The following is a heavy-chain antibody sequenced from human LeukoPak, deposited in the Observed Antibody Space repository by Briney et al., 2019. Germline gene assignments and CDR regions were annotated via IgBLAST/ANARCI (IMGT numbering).Heavy chain of an antibody. Sequence: GGSLRLSCAASGFTFSSYAMHWVRQAPGKGLEWVAVISYDGSNKYYADSVKGRFTISRDNSKNTLYLQMNSLRAEDTAVYYCAKRDMVRGVKWGQGTLVTVSS. CDR1: GFTFSSYA. CDR2: ISYDGSNK. CDR3: AKRDMVRGVK. D-gene: IGHD3-10*01. J-gene: IGHJ4*02. V-gene: IGHV3-30*04.